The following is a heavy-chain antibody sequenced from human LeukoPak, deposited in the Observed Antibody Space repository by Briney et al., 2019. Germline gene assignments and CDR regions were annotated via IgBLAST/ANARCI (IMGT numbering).Heavy chain of an antibody. CDR1: GGSISSYY. V-gene: IGHV4-34*01. CDR3: ARPRYNMYAFDI. Sequence: PSETLSLTCTVSGGSISSYYWSWIRQPPGKGLEWIGEINHSGSTNYNPSLKSRVTISVDTSKNQFSLKLSSVTAADTAVYYCARPRYNMYAFDIWGQGTMVTVSS. D-gene: IGHD5-24*01. CDR2: INHSGST. J-gene: IGHJ3*02.